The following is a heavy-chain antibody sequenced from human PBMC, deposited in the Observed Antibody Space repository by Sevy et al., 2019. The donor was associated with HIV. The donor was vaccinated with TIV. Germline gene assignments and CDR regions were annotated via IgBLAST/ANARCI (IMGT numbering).Heavy chain of an antibody. J-gene: IGHJ4*02. CDR1: GFSLSTSGVG. V-gene: IGHV2-5*01. CDR3: AQCRANYDFWSGYSLDFDY. D-gene: IGHD3-3*01. CDR2: IYWNDDK. Sequence: SGPTLVKPTQTLTLTCTFSGFSLSTSGVGVGWIRQPPGKALEWLALIYWNDDKRYSPSLKSRLTITKDTTKNQVVLKMTNMDPVDTATDYCAQCRANYDFWSGYSLDFDYWGQGTLVTVSS.